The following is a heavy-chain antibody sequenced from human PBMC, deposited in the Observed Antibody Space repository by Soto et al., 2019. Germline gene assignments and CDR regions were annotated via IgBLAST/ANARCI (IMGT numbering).Heavy chain of an antibody. V-gene: IGHV4-34*01. D-gene: IGHD4-17*01. Sequence: QVQLQQWGAGLLKPSETLSLTCAVYGGSFNGYFWSWIRQSPGKGLEWIGEINHSGRTNYNPSLKSRVTTSVDTSKNQFSLKLTSVTAADTAVYYCARGWDYGDYAWFDPWGQATLVTVSS. CDR1: GGSFNGYF. J-gene: IGHJ5*02. CDR2: INHSGRT. CDR3: ARGWDYGDYAWFDP.